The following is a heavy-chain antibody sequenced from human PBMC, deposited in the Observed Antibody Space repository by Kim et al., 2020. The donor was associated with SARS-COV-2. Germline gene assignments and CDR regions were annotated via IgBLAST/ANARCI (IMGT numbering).Heavy chain of an antibody. V-gene: IGHV3-30*01. Sequence: ADSVKGRFTIPRDNSKNTLYLQMTSLRAEDTAVYYCARDKLRIARGGMDVWGQGTTVTVSS. D-gene: IGHD6-13*01. J-gene: IGHJ6*02. CDR3: ARDKLRIARGGMDV.